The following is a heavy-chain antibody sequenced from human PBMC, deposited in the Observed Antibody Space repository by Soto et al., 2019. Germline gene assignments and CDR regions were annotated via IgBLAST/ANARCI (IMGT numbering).Heavy chain of an antibody. D-gene: IGHD2-2*01. CDR2: ISAYNGNT. V-gene: IGHV1-18*01. CDR3: ARGELGYCSSTSCYYAFAI. CDR1: GYTFTSYG. Sequence: QVQLVQSGAEVKKPGASVKVSCKASGYTFTSYGISWVRQAPGQGLEWMGWISAYNGNTNYAQKLQGRVTMTTDTSTSTAYMKLRSLRSDDTAVYYCARGELGYCSSTSCYYAFAIWGQGTMVTVSS. J-gene: IGHJ3*02.